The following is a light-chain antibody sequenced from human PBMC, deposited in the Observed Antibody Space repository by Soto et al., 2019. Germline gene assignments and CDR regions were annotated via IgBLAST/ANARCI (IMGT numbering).Light chain of an antibody. Sequence: DIQITQSPSTLSATIGDRVTITCGASRSIDVWLACYQQKPGKAPKLLTYKAFSLQTGVPSRFSGSGSGTEFTLTISSLQPDDFATYYCQHYNSYSRTFGQGTKVEVK. CDR2: KAF. J-gene: IGKJ1*01. V-gene: IGKV1-5*03. CDR1: RSIDVW. CDR3: QHYNSYSRT.